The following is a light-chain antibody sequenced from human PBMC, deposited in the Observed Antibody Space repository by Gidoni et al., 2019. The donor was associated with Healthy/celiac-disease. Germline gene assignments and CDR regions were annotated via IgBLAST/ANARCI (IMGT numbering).Light chain of an antibody. CDR3: QVWDSSSDHLVV. CDR1: NIGGKS. Sequence: SSVLTPPPPASVATGQTARITGGGNNIGGKSVHWYQQKPGQAAVLVVYDDSDRPSGIPERFSGSNSGNTATLTISRVEAGDEADYYCQVWDSSSDHLVVFGGGTKLTVL. CDR2: DDS. J-gene: IGLJ2*01. V-gene: IGLV3-21*02.